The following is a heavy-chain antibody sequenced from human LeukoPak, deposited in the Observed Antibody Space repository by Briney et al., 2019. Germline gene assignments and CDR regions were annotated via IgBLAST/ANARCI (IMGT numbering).Heavy chain of an antibody. J-gene: IGHJ5*02. CDR1: GYTFTGYY. D-gene: IGHD3-3*01. V-gene: IGHV1-2*02. CDR2: INPNSGGT. CDR3: ARVGATYYDFWSGVYNRFDP. Sequence: ASVKVSCKASGYTFTGYYMHWVRQAPGQGLEWMGWINPNSGGTNYAQKFQGRVTMTRDTSISTAYMELSRLRSDDTAVYYCARVGATYYDFWSGVYNRFDPWSQGTLVTVSS.